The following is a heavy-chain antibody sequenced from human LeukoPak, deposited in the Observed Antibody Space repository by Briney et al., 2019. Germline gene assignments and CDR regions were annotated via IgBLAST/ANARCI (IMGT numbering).Heavy chain of an antibody. CDR2: ISSSRTYI. Sequence: GGSLRLSCAASGFTFSSYSMTWVRQAPGKGLEWVSSISSSRTYIFYADSVKGRFTISRDNAKNTLYLQMNSLRAEDTAVYYCAKCWSVSSGWYLPDYWGQGTLVTVSS. CDR1: GFTFSSYS. D-gene: IGHD6-19*01. J-gene: IGHJ4*02. CDR3: AKCWSVSSGWYLPDY. V-gene: IGHV3-21*04.